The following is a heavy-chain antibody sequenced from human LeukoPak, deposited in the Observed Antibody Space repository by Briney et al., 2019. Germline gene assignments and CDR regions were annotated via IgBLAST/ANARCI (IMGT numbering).Heavy chain of an antibody. CDR2: IKQDGSDK. J-gene: IGHJ3*02. CDR1: GFTFSRYY. CDR3: TRELSTAAGDAFDI. Sequence: GGSLRLSCEASGFTFSRYYMSWVRQAAGRGLEWVANIKQDGSDKYSGDSVRGRFTVSRDNAKNSVYLQMGSLRVEDTAIYYCTRELSTAAGDAFDIWGQGTMVTVSS. V-gene: IGHV3-7*01. D-gene: IGHD2-2*01.